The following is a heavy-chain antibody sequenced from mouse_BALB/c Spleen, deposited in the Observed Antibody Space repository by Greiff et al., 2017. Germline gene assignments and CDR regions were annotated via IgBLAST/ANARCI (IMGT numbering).Heavy chain of an antibody. D-gene: IGHD2-1*01. V-gene: IGHV14-3*02. Sequence: DVKLVESGAELVKPGASVKLSCTASGFNIKDTYMHWVKQRPEQGLEWIGRIDPANGNTKYDPKFQGKATITADTSSNTAYLQLSSLTSEDTAVYYCARDGNYRYFDVWGAGTTVTVSS. J-gene: IGHJ1*01. CDR3: ARDGNYRYFDV. CDR2: IDPANGNT. CDR1: GFNIKDTY.